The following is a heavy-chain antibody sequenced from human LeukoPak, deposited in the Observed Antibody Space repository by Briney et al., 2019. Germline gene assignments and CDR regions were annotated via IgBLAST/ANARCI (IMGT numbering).Heavy chain of an antibody. CDR1: GDSINSHY. Sequence: TSETLSLTCTVSGDSINSHYWNWLRQPPGKGLEWIGYIYYSGRTDYNPSLKSRVTISVDTSRHQFSMKLKSVTAADTAVYFCARGRWLPNAFDIWGQGTMVTV. J-gene: IGHJ3*02. CDR3: ARGRWLPNAFDI. D-gene: IGHD5-24*01. V-gene: IGHV4-59*11. CDR2: IYYSGRT.